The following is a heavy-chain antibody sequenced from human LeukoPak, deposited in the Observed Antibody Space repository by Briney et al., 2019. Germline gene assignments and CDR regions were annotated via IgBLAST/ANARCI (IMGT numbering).Heavy chain of an antibody. J-gene: IGHJ5*02. D-gene: IGHD2-2*01. Sequence: GGSLRLSCAASGFTFSSYWMHWVRQAPGKGLVWVSRINSDGSSTSYADSVEGRFTISRDNAKNTLYLQMNSLRAEDTAAYYCARGPAAIGWFDPWGQGTLVTVSS. CDR2: INSDGSST. V-gene: IGHV3-74*01. CDR1: GFTFSSYW. CDR3: ARGPAAIGWFDP.